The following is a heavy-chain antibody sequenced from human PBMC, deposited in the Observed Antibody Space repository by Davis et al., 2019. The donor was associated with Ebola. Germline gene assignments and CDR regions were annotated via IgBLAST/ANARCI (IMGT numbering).Heavy chain of an antibody. V-gene: IGHV4-59*01. D-gene: IGHD3-16*02. J-gene: IGHJ4*02. CDR1: GGSISSYY. Sequence: MPSETLSLTCTVSGGSISSYYWSWIRQPPGKGLEWIGYIYYSGSTNYNPSLKSRVTISVDTSKNQFSLRLSSVTAADTAVYYCATGYIWGSYPEGSWGQGTLVTVSS. CDR3: ATGYIWGSYPEGS. CDR2: IYYSGST.